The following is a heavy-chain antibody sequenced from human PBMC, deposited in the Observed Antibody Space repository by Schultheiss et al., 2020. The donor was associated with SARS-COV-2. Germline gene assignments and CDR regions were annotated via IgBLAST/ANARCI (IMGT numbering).Heavy chain of an antibody. V-gene: IGHV1-18*01. CDR3: ARDMSIAARQSRTGIGPYY. D-gene: IGHD6-6*01. CDR1: GYTFTSYG. Sequence: GESLKISCKASGYTFTSYGISWVRQAPGQGLEWMGWISAYNGNTNYAQKLQGRVTMTTDTSTSTAYMELRSLRSDDTAVYYCARDMSIAARQSRTGIGPYYWGQGTLVTVSS. J-gene: IGHJ4*02. CDR2: ISAYNGNT.